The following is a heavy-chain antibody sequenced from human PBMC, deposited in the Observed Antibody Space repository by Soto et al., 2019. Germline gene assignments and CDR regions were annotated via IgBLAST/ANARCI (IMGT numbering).Heavy chain of an antibody. CDR1: GGTFSSYA. Sequence: SVKVSCKASGGTFSSYAISWVRQAPGQGLEWMGGIIPIFGTANYAQKFQGRVTITADESTSTAYMELSSLRSEDTAVYYCARGSAAGSQYGDFDYWGQVTLVTVSS. D-gene: IGHD6-13*01. CDR3: ARGSAAGSQYGDFDY. CDR2: IIPIFGTA. J-gene: IGHJ4*02. V-gene: IGHV1-69*13.